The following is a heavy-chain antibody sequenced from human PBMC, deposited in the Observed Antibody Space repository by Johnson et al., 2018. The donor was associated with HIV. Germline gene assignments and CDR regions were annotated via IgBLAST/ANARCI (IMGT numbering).Heavy chain of an antibody. V-gene: IGHV3-43D*03. Sequence: VQLVESGGGVVQPGRSLRLSCAASGFTFSSYAMHWVRQAPGKGLEWVSLISWDGGRTYYADSVKGRFTISRDNRKNSLYLQMNSLRPEDTALYYCAKGLGWELLTHDAFDIWGQGTMVTVSS. CDR1: GFTFSSYA. CDR3: AKGLGWELLTHDAFDI. D-gene: IGHD1-26*01. J-gene: IGHJ3*02. CDR2: ISWDGGRT.